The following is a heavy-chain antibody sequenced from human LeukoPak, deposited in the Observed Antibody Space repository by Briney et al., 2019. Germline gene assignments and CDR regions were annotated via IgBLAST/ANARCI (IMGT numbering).Heavy chain of an antibody. Sequence: QPGGSLRLSCAASGFTFSTYWMHWVRQAPGKGLVWVSRINGDGSGTSYADSVKGRFTISRDNSRTTLYLQMNSLRAEDTAVYYCAKRLLYSYGPGFDYWGQGTLVTVSS. J-gene: IGHJ4*02. CDR2: INGDGSGT. V-gene: IGHV3-74*01. CDR3: AKRLLYSYGPGFDY. CDR1: GFTFSTYW. D-gene: IGHD5-18*01.